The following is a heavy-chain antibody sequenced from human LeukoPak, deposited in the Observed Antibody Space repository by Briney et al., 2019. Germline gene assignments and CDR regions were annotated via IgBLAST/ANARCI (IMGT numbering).Heavy chain of an antibody. CDR2: IYTSGST. CDR1: RASITNYY. CDR3: ARDRGYMDV. J-gene: IGHJ6*03. Sequence: SETLSLTCSVSRASITNYYWSWIRQPAGKGLEWIGRIYTSGSTNYNPSLKSRVTMSVDTSKNQLSLKLSSVTAADTAVYYCARDRGYMDVWGKGTTVTVSS. V-gene: IGHV4-4*07.